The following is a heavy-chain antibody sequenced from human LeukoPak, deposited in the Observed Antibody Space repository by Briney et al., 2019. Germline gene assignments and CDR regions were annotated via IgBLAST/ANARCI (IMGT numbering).Heavy chain of an antibody. CDR2: IISSGSTI. CDR1: GFTFSDYY. Sequence: GGSLRLSCAASGFTFSDYYMSWIRQAPGKGLEWVSYIISSGSTIYYADSVKGRFTISRDNAKNSLYLQMNSLRAEDTAVYYCARVGVSTYYDFWSGYYNYWGQGTLVTVSS. J-gene: IGHJ4*02. V-gene: IGHV3-11*04. D-gene: IGHD3-3*01. CDR3: ARVGVSTYYDFWSGYYNY.